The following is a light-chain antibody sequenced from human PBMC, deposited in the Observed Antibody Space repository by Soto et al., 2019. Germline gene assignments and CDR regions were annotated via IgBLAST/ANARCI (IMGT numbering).Light chain of an antibody. V-gene: IGKV3-15*01. J-gene: IGKJ1*01. CDR3: QQYNTWPRT. CDR2: GAS. CDR1: QSVSSD. Sequence: ETVMTQSPATLSVSPGERATLSCRASQSVSSDLAWYQQKPGQAPRLLIFGASTRATNIPARFTGSRSGTEFTLTISSLQSEDFAVYYCQQYNTWPRTFGQGTKVESK.